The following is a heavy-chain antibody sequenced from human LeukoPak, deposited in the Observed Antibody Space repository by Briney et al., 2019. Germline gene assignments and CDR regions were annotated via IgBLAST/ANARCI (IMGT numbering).Heavy chain of an antibody. V-gene: IGHV5-51*01. J-gene: IGHJ6*04. Sequence: GESLKISCKGSGYSFTSYWIGWVRQVPGKGLEGIGIIYPGDSDTRYSPSFQGQVTISADKSISTASLQWSSLKASDDAMYYCARRGGADCSGGSCYPSPYYYYGMDVWGKGTTVTVSS. CDR2: IYPGDSDT. CDR3: ARRGGADCSGGSCYPSPYYYYGMDV. D-gene: IGHD2-15*01. CDR1: GYSFTSYW.